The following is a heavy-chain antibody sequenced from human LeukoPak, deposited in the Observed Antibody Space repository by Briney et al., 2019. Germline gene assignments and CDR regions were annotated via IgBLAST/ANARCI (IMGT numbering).Heavy chain of an antibody. D-gene: IGHD3-10*01. CDR3: ARLGWALWFGDED. V-gene: IGHV4-34*01. CDR1: GGSFSGYY. Sequence: PSETLSLTCAVYGGSFSGYYWSWIRQPPGKGLEWIGEINHSGSTNYNPSLKSRVTISVDTSKNQFSLKLSSVTAADTAVYYCARLGWALWFGDEDWGQGTLVTVSS. J-gene: IGHJ4*02. CDR2: INHSGST.